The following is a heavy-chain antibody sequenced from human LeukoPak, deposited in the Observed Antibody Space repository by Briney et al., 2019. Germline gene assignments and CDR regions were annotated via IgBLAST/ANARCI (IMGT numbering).Heavy chain of an antibody. V-gene: IGHV1-18*01. J-gene: IGHJ4*02. D-gene: IGHD6-13*01. Sequence: ASVKVSCTASGYTFTSYGISWVRQAPGQGLEWMGWISAYNGNTNYAQKLQGRVTMTTDTSTSTAYMELRSLRSDDTAVYYCARARIAAAGTDFDYWGQGTLVTVSS. CDR3: ARARIAAAGTDFDY. CDR2: ISAYNGNT. CDR1: GYTFTSYG.